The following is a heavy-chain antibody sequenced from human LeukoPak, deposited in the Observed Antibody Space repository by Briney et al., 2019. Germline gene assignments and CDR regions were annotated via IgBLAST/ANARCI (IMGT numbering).Heavy chain of an antibody. CDR2: INPNSGGT. CDR1: GYTFTGYY. J-gene: IGHJ5*02. D-gene: IGHD3-10*01. Sequence: ASVKVSCKASGYTFTGYYMHWVRQAPGQGLEWMGRINPNSGGTNYAQKFQGRVTMTRNTSISTAYMELSSLRSEDTAVYYCARASLWFGELDPWFDPWGQGTLVTVSS. V-gene: IGHV1-2*06. CDR3: ARASLWFGELDPWFDP.